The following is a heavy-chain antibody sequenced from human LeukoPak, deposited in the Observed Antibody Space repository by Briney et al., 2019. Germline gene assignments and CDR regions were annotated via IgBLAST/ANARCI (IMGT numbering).Heavy chain of an antibody. CDR3: ASLIYDSSGYYFDK. CDR2: IQYSGST. V-gene: IGHV4-59*08. D-gene: IGHD3-22*01. CDR1: GGSISSYH. Sequence: PSETLSLTCTVSGGSISSYHWSWIRQSPGKGLEWLGYIQYSGSTNRNPSLKSRVTISVDTSKSQFSLKLSSVTAADTAVYYCASLIYDSSGYYFDKWGQGTLVTVSS. J-gene: IGHJ4*02.